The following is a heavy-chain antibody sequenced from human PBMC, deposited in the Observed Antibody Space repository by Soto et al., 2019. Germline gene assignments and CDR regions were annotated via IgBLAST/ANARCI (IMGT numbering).Heavy chain of an antibody. V-gene: IGHV3-23*01. CDR3: AKHEYSSSSVRFAP. CDR1: GFTFSSYA. J-gene: IGHJ5*02. Sequence: GSLRLSCAASGFTFSSYAMSWVRQAPGKGLEWVSAISGSGGSTYYADSVKGRFTISIDNSKNTLYLQMNSLRAEDTAVYYCAKHEYSSSSVRFAPWGQGTLVTVSS. D-gene: IGHD6-6*01. CDR2: ISGSGGST.